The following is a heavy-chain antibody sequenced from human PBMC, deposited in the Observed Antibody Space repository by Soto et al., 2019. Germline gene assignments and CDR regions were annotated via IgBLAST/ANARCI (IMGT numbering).Heavy chain of an antibody. V-gene: IGHV6-1*01. CDR1: GDSVSRNSAA. Sequence: SQTLSLTSAISGDSVSRNSAAWNWIRQSPSRGLEWLGRTYYRSKGYNDYAVSVKSRITIKPDTSKNQFSLQLNSVTPEDTAVYYCARTGDDAFDIWGQGTMVTVSS. D-gene: IGHD7-27*01. CDR3: ARTGDDAFDI. J-gene: IGHJ3*02. CDR2: TYYRSKGYN.